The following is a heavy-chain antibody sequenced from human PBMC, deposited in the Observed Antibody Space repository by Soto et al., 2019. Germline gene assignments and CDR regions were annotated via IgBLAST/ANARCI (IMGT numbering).Heavy chain of an antibody. J-gene: IGHJ4*02. Sequence: SVKVSCKXSGGTFSSYAISWVRQAPGQGLEWMGGIIPIFGTANYAQKFQGRVTITADESTSTAYMELSSLRSEDTAVYYCARGQTYYYGSGSYSWGQGTLVNVSS. D-gene: IGHD3-10*01. CDR1: GGTFSSYA. CDR2: IIPIFGTA. CDR3: ARGQTYYYGSGSYS. V-gene: IGHV1-69*13.